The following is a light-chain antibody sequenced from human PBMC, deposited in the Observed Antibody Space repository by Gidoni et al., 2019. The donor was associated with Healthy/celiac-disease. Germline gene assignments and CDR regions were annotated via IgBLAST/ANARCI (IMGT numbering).Light chain of an antibody. CDR1: QSISTW. CDR3: QRYNSYSPEYT. Sequence: DIQMTQSPSTLSASAGDRVTITCRASQSISTWLAWYRQKPGKAPKLLIYKASDLESGVRSRFSGSGSGTEFALTISSMQPDDFATYYCQRYNSYSPEYTFGQXTKLEIK. CDR2: KAS. J-gene: IGKJ2*01. V-gene: IGKV1-5*03.